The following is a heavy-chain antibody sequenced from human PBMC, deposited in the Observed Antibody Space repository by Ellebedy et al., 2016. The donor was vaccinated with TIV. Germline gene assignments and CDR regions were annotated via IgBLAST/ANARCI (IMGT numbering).Heavy chain of an antibody. CDR1: GGTFSSYA. J-gene: IGHJ4*02. Sequence: SVKVSXXASGGTFSSYAISWVRQAPGQGLEWMGGTIPILGVVNYAQKFQGRVTITADESTSTVYMDLSSLISEDTAVYYCAREADRYCTGGKCYRDFDSWGQGTLVTVSS. D-gene: IGHD2-15*01. CDR2: TIPILGVV. CDR3: AREADRYCTGGKCYRDFDS. V-gene: IGHV1-69*10.